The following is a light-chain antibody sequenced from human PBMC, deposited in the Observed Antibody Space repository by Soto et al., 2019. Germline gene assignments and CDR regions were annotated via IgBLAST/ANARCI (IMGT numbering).Light chain of an antibody. V-gene: IGKV3-15*01. J-gene: IGKJ2*01. Sequence: EIVMTQSPATLSVSPGERATLSCRASQSVSSHLAWYQKKPGQAPRLLIYGASTRATGVPARFGGNGSGTEFTLTISSLQYEDFEVYYCQHYNNWHHTFGQGTKVDIK. CDR2: GAS. CDR1: QSVSSH. CDR3: QHYNNWHHT.